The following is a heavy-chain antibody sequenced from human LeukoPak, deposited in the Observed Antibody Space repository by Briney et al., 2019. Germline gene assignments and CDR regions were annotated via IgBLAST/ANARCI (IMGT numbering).Heavy chain of an antibody. V-gene: IGHV3-23*01. CDR1: GFTFSSYA. CDR3: AKASSGWSQYDY. D-gene: IGHD6-19*01. CDR2: ISGRGTTT. J-gene: IGHJ4*02. Sequence: GGSLRLSCAASGFTFSSYAMSWVRQAPGKGPEWVSAISGRGTTTYYADSVKGRFTISRDNSKNTLYLQMNSLRAEDTAVYYCAKASSGWSQYDYWGQGTLVPVSS.